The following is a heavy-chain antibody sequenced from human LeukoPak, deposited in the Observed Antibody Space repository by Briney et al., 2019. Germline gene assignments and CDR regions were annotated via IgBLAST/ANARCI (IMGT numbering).Heavy chain of an antibody. J-gene: IGHJ4*02. V-gene: IGHV1-2*02. Sequence: GASVTVSCTASGNTFTDYYLHWVRQAPGQGLEWMAWTNPTSGGTAYAQKFQGRVSVTRDTSINTAYMELSSLTSDDTAVYYCARESGSTYDYWGQGTLVTVSS. CDR3: ARESGSTYDY. D-gene: IGHD6-13*01. CDR1: GNTFTDYY. CDR2: TNPTSGGT.